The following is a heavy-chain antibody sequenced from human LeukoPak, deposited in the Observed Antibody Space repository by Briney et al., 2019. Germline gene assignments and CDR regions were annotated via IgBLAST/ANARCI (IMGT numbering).Heavy chain of an antibody. CDR2: IYTSGST. D-gene: IGHD3-22*01. J-gene: IGHJ3*02. CDR3: ARWSYYYDSSGYRSDAFDI. V-gene: IGHV4-4*07. CDR1: GGSISSYY. Sequence: SETLSLTCTVSGGSISSYYWSWIRQPAGKGLEWIGRIYTSGSTNYNPPLKSRVTISVDTSKNQFSLKLSSVTAADTAVYYCARWSYYYDSSGYRSDAFDIWGQGTMVTVSS.